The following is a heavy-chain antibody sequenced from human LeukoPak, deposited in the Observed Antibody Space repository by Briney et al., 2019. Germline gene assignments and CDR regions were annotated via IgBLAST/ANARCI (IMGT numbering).Heavy chain of an antibody. D-gene: IGHD1-1*01. CDR1: GFTFDDYA. CDR3: AKASSLWNYFDY. CDR2: ISWNSGSI. Sequence: PGGSLRLSCAASGFTFDDYAMHWVQQAPGKGLEWVSGISWNSGSIGYADSVKGRFTISRDNAKNSLYLQMNSLRAEDTALYYCAKASSLWNYFDYWGQGTLVTVSS. J-gene: IGHJ4*02. V-gene: IGHV3-9*01.